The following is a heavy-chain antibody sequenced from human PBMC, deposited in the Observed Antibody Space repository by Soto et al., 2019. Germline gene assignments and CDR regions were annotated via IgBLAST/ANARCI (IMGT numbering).Heavy chain of an antibody. Sequence: SETLSLTCTGSGDSISAYSWSWVRQPPGKGLEWIGYIFYNGKTNYSPSLKSRVTISVDTSKNQFSLMLSSVPAADTSVDYCEGGGRISGGNWFDPWGQGTLVTVSS. V-gene: IGHV4-59*01. D-gene: IGHD3-10*01. CDR3: EGGGRISGGNWFDP. CDR2: IFYNGKT. CDR1: GDSISAYS. J-gene: IGHJ5*02.